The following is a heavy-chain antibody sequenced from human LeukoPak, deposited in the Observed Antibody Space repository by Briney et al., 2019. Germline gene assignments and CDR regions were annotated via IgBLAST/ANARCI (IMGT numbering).Heavy chain of an antibody. J-gene: IGHJ4*02. CDR3: ARGMIRGVMDY. Sequence: GSLRLSCAASGFTISSYGMSWVRQAPGKGLEWVSAISGSGGSTYYADSVKGRFTISRDNSKNTLYLQMNSLRAEDTALYYCARGMIRGVMDYWGQGTLVTVSS. CDR1: GFTISSYG. CDR2: ISGSGGST. D-gene: IGHD3-10*01. V-gene: IGHV3-23*01.